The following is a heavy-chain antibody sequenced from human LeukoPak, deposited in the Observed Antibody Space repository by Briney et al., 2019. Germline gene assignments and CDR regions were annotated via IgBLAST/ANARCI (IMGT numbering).Heavy chain of an antibody. J-gene: IGHJ4*02. CDR1: GFTFGDYA. CDR2: IRSKAYGGTT. Sequence: AGGSLRLSCTASGFTFGDYAMSWVRQAPGKGLEWVGFIRSKAYGGTTEYAASVKGRFTISRDDSKSIAYLQMNSLKTEDTAVYYCTRAQTYYYDSSGSNDYWGRGTLVTVSS. D-gene: IGHD3-22*01. CDR3: TRAQTYYYDSSGSNDY. V-gene: IGHV3-49*04.